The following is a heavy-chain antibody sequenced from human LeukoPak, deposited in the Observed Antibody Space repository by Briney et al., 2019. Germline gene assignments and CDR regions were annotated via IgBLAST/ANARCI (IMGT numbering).Heavy chain of an antibody. J-gene: IGHJ6*03. CDR3: AKDGAKRWLQFRSHYYYYMDV. V-gene: IGHV3-21*01. D-gene: IGHD5-24*01. CDR2: ISSSSSYI. CDR1: GFTFSSYS. Sequence: GGSLRLSCAASGFTFSSYSMNWVRQAPGKGLEWVSSISSSSSYIYYADSLKGRFTISRDNAKKSVYLQMNSLRAEDTAVYYCAKDGAKRWLQFRSHYYYYMDVWGKGTTVTVSS.